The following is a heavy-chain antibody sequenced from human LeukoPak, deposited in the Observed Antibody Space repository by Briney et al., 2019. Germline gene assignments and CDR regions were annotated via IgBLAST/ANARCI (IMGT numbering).Heavy chain of an antibody. CDR1: GYIFTSYW. V-gene: IGHV5-51*01. D-gene: IGHD2-8*02. J-gene: IGHJ4*02. CDR2: IYPGDSET. CDR3: ARVLCTGGCCYFDY. Sequence: GESLQISCKGSGYIFTSYWIGWVRQVPGKGLEWMGIIYPGDSETRYSPSLQGQVTISADKSISTAYLQWSTLKASDTAMYYCARVLCTGGCCYFDYWGQGTLVTVSS.